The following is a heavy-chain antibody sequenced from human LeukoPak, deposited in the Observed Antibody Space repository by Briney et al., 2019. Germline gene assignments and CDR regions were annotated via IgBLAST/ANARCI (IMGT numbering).Heavy chain of an antibody. CDR1: GGSISGSSYY. V-gene: IGHV4-31*03. J-gene: IGHJ3*02. CDR2: IYYSGST. CDR3: ARVPRDPYYYDSSGYYGSDAFDI. Sequence: PSETLSLTCTVSGGSISGSSYYWGWIRQHPGKGLEWIGYIYYSGSTYYNPSLKSRVTISVDTSKNQFSLKLSSVTAADTAVYYCARVPRDPYYYDSSGYYGSDAFDIWGQGTMVTVSS. D-gene: IGHD3-22*01.